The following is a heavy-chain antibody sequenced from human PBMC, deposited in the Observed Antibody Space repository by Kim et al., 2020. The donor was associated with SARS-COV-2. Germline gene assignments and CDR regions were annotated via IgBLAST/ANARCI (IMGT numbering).Heavy chain of an antibody. D-gene: IGHD3-16*01. CDR3: ARSAGPYDYYFDY. V-gene: IGHV5-51*01. J-gene: IGHJ4*02. Sequence: RYSPTFQSQDTISADKSTTTAYLQWSSLKASDTAMYYCARSAGPYDYYFDYWGQGTLVTVSS.